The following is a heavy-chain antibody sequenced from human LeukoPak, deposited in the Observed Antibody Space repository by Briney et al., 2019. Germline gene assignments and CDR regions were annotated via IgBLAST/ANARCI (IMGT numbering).Heavy chain of an antibody. CDR3: ARDAPIKKFLEWLPTRNYGMDV. V-gene: IGHV3-33*01. J-gene: IGHJ6*02. Sequence: PGGSLRLSCAASGFTFSSYGMHWVRQAPGKGLEWVAVIWYDGSNKYYADSVKGRFTISRDNSKNTLYLQMNSLRAEDTAVYYCARDAPIKKFLEWLPTRNYGMDVWGQGTTVTVSS. D-gene: IGHD3-3*01. CDR2: IWYDGSNK. CDR1: GFTFSSYG.